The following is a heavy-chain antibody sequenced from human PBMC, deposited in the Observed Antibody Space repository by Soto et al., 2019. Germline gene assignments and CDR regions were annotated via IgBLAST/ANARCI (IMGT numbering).Heavy chain of an antibody. Sequence: HPGGSLRLSCAASGFTFSSYAMHWVRQAPGKGLEWVAVKSYDGSNKYYADSVKGRFTISRDNSKNTLYLQMNSLRAEDTAVYYCARDPLGYYDSSRYYPPGDAFDIWGQGTLVTV. J-gene: IGHJ3*02. V-gene: IGHV3-30-3*01. CDR1: GFTFSSYA. CDR3: ARDPLGYYDSSRYYPPGDAFDI. CDR2: KSYDGSNK. D-gene: IGHD3-22*01.